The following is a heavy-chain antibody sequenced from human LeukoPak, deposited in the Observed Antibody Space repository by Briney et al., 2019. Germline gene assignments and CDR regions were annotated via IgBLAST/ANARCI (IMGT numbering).Heavy chain of an antibody. J-gene: IGHJ4*02. V-gene: IGHV3-30*14. D-gene: IGHD3-10*01. CDR2: ISYDGSNE. CDR1: GFTFSSYV. Sequence: GGSLRLSCAASGFTFSSYVMHWVRQAPGKGLEWVAIISYDGSNEYYADSVKGRFTISRDNSKNTLYLQMNSLRAEDTAVYYCARHPTYYYGSGSYYYFDYWGQGTLVTVSS. CDR3: ARHPTYYYGSGSYYYFDY.